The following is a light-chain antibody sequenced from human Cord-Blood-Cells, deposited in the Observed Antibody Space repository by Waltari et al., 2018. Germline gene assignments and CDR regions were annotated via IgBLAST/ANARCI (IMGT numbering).Light chain of an antibody. Sequence: QSALTQPASVSGSPGQSITISCTGTSSDVGGYNYVSWYQQHPGKAPKLMIYDVSNRPSGVSKRFSGSKSGNTASLTISGLQAEDEADYDCSSYTSSSTLVFGGGTKLTVL. CDR1: SSDVGGYNY. CDR2: DVS. V-gene: IGLV2-14*01. CDR3: SSYTSSSTLV. J-gene: IGLJ3*02.